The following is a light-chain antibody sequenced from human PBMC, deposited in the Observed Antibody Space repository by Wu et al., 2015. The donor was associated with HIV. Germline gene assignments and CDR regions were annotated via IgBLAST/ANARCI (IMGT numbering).Light chain of an antibody. V-gene: IGKV3-20*01. CDR2: AAS. CDR1: QSLSSSY. CDR3: QQYGRSPST. Sequence: EIVLTQSPGTLSLSPGDRATLSCRASQSLSSSYLVWYQQKPGQPPRLLIFAASTRATGTPDRFSGSGSGTDFTLTVNRLEPEDFAVYFCQQYGRSPSTFGQGTKLEIK. J-gene: IGKJ2*01.